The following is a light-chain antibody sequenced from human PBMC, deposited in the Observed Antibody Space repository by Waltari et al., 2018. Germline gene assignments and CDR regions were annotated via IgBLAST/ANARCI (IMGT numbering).Light chain of an antibody. CDR1: QSISNW. V-gene: IGKV1-5*03. CDR3: QQYNSYSLLT. CDR2: KAS. Sequence: DIKMTQSPSTLSASVGDRVNITCRASQSISNWLAWYQQKPGKAPKLLIYKASTLESGVPSRFSGSGSGTEFTLTISSLQPDDFATYYCQQYNSYSLLTFGGGTKVEIK. J-gene: IGKJ4*01.